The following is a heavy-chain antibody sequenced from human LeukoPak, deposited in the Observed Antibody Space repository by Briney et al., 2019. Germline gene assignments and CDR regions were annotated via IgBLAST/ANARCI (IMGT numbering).Heavy chain of an antibody. V-gene: IGHV3-15*01. D-gene: IGHD2-2*01. CDR2: IKSKTDGGTT. Sequence: PGGSLRLSCAASGFTFSNAWMNWVRQAPGKGLEWVGRIKSKTDGGTTDYAAPVKGRFTISRDNSKNTMYLQMNGLRDEDTGVYYCARETSSSIWYQLDYWGQGTLVIVSA. CDR3: ARETSSSIWYQLDY. J-gene: IGHJ4*02. CDR1: GFTFSNAW.